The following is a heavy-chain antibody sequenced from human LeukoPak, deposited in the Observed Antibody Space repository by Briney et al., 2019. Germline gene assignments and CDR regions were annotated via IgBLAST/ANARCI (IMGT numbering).Heavy chain of an antibody. CDR3: ARIVTPTYYYGSGSYYNYHFDY. CDR1: GGSVSSGSYY. V-gene: IGHV2-26*01. J-gene: IGHJ4*02. CDR2: IFSNDEK. D-gene: IGHD3-10*01. Sequence: ETLSLTCTVSGGSVSSGSYYWSWIRQPPGKALEWLAHIFSNDEKSYSTSLKSRLTISKDTSKSQVVLTMTNMDPVDTATYYCARIVTPTYYYGSGSYYNYHFDYWGQGTLVTVSS.